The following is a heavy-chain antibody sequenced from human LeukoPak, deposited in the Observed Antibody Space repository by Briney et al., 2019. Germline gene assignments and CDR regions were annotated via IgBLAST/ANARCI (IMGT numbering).Heavy chain of an antibody. CDR1: GFTFDDYA. CDR2: ISWNTGSI. Sequence: GGSLRLSCTTSGFTFDDYAMHWVRQAPGKGLEWVSGISWNTGSIGHAESVKGRFTISRDSTKNSLYLQMNSLRAEDTAWYYCAKDGRGSGERLYRFYYYMDVWGQGTTVTVSS. D-gene: IGHD6-19*01. CDR3: AKDGRGSGERLYRFYYYMDV. V-gene: IGHV3-9*01. J-gene: IGHJ6*02.